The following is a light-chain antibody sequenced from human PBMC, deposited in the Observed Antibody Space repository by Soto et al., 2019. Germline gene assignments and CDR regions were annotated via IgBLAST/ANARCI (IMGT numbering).Light chain of an antibody. J-gene: IGKJ4*01. Sequence: EIVMTQSPATLSVSPGERATLSCRASQSVSTNLAWYHQKPGQAPRLLIYGASTRATDIPARFSGSGSGTEFTLTISSLQSEDFGVYYCQQYDNWPPLTFGGGTKVEVK. CDR2: GAS. CDR3: QQYDNWPPLT. V-gene: IGKV3-15*01. CDR1: QSVSTN.